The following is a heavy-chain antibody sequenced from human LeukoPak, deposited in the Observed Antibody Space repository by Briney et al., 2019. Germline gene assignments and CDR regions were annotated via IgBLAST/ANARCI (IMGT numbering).Heavy chain of an antibody. CDR2: INHSGST. Sequence: SETLSLTCAVYGGSFSGYYWSWIRQPPGKGLEWIGEINHSGSTNYNPSLKSRVTISVDTSKNQFSLKLSSVTAADTAVYYCASSAQTGYGPSDIVVVVAATRFDYWGQGTLVTVSS. J-gene: IGHJ4*02. CDR1: GGSFSGYY. CDR3: ASSAQTGYGPSDIVVVVAATRFDY. D-gene: IGHD2-15*01. V-gene: IGHV4-34*01.